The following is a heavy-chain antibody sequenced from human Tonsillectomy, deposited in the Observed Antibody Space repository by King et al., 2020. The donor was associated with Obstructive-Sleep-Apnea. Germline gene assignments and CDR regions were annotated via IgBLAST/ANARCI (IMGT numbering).Heavy chain of an antibody. D-gene: IGHD3-22*01. CDR2: IFSNDEK. J-gene: IGHJ5*02. Sequence: QITLKESGPVLVKPTETLTLTCTVSGFSLSNARMGVSWIRQPPGKALEWLAHIFSNDEKSYSTSLKSRLTISKDTSKSQVVLTMTNMDPVDTATYFCARAYGSSGYYYVQAPWFDPWGQGTLVTVSS. V-gene: IGHV2-26*01. CDR1: GFSLSNARMG. CDR3: ARAYGSSGYYYVQAPWFDP.